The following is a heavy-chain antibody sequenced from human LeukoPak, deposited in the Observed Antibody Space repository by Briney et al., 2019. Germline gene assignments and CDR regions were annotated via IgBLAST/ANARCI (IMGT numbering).Heavy chain of an antibody. D-gene: IGHD6-13*01. J-gene: IGHJ3*02. CDR2: IYYSGST. CDR1: GGSISSYY. CDR3: ARLSQQMSAFDI. Sequence: SSETLSLTCTVSGGSISSYYWSWIRQPPGKGLEWIGYIYYSGSTNYNPSLKSRVTISVDTSKNQFSLKLSSVTAADTAVYYCARLSQQMSAFDIWGQGTMVTVSS. V-gene: IGHV4-59*08.